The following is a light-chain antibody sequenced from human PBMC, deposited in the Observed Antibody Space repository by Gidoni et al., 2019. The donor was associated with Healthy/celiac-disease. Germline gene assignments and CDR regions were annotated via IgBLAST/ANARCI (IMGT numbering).Light chain of an antibody. Sequence: DIQMTQSPSTLSASVGDRVTITCRSSQSISSWLAWYQQQPGKAPKLMIYKASSLESGVTSRFSVSGSGTEFTLPISSLQPDDFATYYCQQYNSYSSLTFGGGTKVEIK. V-gene: IGKV1-5*03. CDR2: KAS. CDR1: QSISSW. J-gene: IGKJ4*01. CDR3: QQYNSYSSLT.